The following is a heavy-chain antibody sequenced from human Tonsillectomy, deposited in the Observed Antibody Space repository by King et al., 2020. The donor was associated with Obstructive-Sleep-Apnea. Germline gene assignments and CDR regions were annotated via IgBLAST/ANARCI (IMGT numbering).Heavy chain of an antibody. V-gene: IGHV3-30*04. CDR3: ARGSQLENYFDY. CDR1: GFSFSSYA. CDR2: ISYDGANK. J-gene: IGHJ4*02. Sequence: QVQLVESGGGVVQPGRSLRLSCAASGFSFSSYAVHWVRQAPGKGLEWVAVISYDGANKYYADSVKGRFTISRDNSKNTLYLQMNSLRAEDTAVYYCARGSQLENYFDYWGQGTLVTVSS. D-gene: IGHD1-1*01.